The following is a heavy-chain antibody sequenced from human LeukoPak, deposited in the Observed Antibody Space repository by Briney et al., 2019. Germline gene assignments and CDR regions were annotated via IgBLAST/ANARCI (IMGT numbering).Heavy chain of an antibody. D-gene: IGHD3-10*01. CDR1: GFTFSSYS. CDR2: IDSSTSYI. J-gene: IGHJ5*02. V-gene: IGHV3-21*03. Sequence: GGPLRLSCAASGFTFSSYSMNRVRQAPGKGLEWVSSIDSSTSYIYYADSVKGRFTIPRDNARNSLSLQMNSLKTEDTAVYYCTRVTGYYGSGSYYNARRIRFDPWGQGTLVTVSS. CDR3: TRVTGYYGSGSYYNARRIRFDP.